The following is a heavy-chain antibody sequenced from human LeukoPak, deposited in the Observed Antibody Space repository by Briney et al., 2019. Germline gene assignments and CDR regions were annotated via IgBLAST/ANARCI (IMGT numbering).Heavy chain of an antibody. CDR3: AKDGAWLRFDD. CDR1: GFTFSTYG. D-gene: IGHD5-18*01. V-gene: IGHV3-23*01. J-gene: IGHJ4*02. Sequence: PRGSLRLSCAASGFTFSTYGMNWGRQAPGKGLEWVSGVRPSGDITYYADSVTGRFTLSRHNSKNTVYLQMNHVRDEDPAVYLRAKDGAWLRFDDWGQGTLVTVSS. CDR2: VRPSGDIT.